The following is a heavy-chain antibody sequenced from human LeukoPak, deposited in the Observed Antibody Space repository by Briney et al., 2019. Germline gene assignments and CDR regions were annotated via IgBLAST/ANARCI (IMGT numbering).Heavy chain of an antibody. CDR1: GFTFSSYA. CDR2: ISGSGGST. D-gene: IGHD4-17*01. CDR3: ARVSEGTTVTRHYFDY. Sequence: SGGSLRLSCAASGFTFSSYAMSWVRQAPGKGLEWVSAISGSGGSTYYADSVKGRFTISRDNSKNTLYLQMNSLRAEDTAVYYCARVSEGTTVTRHYFDYWGQGTLVTVSS. J-gene: IGHJ4*02. V-gene: IGHV3-23*01.